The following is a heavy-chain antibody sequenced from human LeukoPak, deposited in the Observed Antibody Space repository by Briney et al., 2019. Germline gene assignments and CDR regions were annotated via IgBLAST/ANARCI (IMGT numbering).Heavy chain of an antibody. Sequence: GASVKVSCKASGYTFTGYYMHWVRQAPGQGLEWMGWINPNSGGTDYAQKFQGRVTMTRDTSISTAYMELSRLRSDDTAVYYCARSHGGCSLYYFDYWGQGTLVTVSS. V-gene: IGHV1-2*02. D-gene: IGHD5-18*01. J-gene: IGHJ4*02. CDR2: INPNSGGT. CDR1: GYTFTGYY. CDR3: ARSHGGCSLYYFDY.